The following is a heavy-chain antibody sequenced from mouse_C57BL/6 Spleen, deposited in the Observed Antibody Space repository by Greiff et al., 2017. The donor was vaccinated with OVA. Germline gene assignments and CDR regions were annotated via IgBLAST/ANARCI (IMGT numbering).Heavy chain of an antibody. D-gene: IGHD2-5*01. J-gene: IGHJ1*03. CDR2: IDPSDSYT. CDR1: GYTFTSYW. Sequence: QVQLKQPGAELVMPGASVKLSCKASGYTFTSYWMHWVKQRPGQGLEWIGEIDPSDSYTNYNQKFKGKSTLTVDKSSSTAYMQLSSLTSEDSAVYYCARQGYSNYNWYFDVWGTGTTVTVSS. V-gene: IGHV1-69*01. CDR3: ARQGYSNYNWYFDV.